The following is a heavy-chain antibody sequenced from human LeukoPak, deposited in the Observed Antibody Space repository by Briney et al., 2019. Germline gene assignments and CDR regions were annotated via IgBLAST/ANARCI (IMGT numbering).Heavy chain of an antibody. V-gene: IGHV3-11*01. CDR1: GFSFNESC. Sequence: GGSLRLSCAASGFSFNESCMTWIRQAPGKGMEWVAYIRSRRYSMYYADSVKGRFNISRDNSLNSLYLHMSSLRADDTAVYYCVRRKRRFDYWGQGTLVTVSS. J-gene: IGHJ4*02. CDR2: IRSRRYSM. CDR3: VRRKRRFDY.